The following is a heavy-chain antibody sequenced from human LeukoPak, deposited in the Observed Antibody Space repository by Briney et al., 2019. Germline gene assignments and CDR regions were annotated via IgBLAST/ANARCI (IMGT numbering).Heavy chain of an antibody. J-gene: IGHJ4*02. CDR2: ISSSSSTR. Sequence: GGSLRLSCTASGFTFSSYGMHWVRQAPGKGLEWVSYISSSSSTRYYADSVQGRFTISRDNAKNSVYLQMNSLRAEDTAVYYCARPDSSGYYSFYFDYWGQGTLVTVSS. D-gene: IGHD3-22*01. CDR3: ARPDSSGYYSFYFDY. CDR1: GFTFSSYG. V-gene: IGHV3-48*04.